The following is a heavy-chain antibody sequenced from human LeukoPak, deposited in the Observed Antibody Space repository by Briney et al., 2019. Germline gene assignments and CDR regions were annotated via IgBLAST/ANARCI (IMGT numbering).Heavy chain of an antibody. CDR1: GGSMSSGTYY. V-gene: IGHV4-61*02. CDR2: IYSSGST. J-gene: IGHJ2*01. CDR3: ARGDSSSWDIVGRYFDL. Sequence: SETLSLTCTVSGGSMSSGTYYWSWIRQPAGKGLEWIGRIYSSGSTNYNPSLKSRVTISVDKSKNQFSLKLSSVTAADTAVYYCARGDSSSWDIVGRYFDLWGRGTLVTVSS. D-gene: IGHD6-13*01.